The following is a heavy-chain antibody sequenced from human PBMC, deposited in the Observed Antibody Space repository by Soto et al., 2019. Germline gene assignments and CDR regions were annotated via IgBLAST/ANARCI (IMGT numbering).Heavy chain of an antibody. V-gene: IGHV1-3*01. Sequence: ASVKVSCKASGGTFSSYAISWVRQAPGQSLEWMGWINAGSGNTKYSQNFQGRVSITRDTSASTVYMELTGLTSEDTAVYYCARDTETLGPRANDALDIWGQGTMVT. CDR3: ARDTETLGPRANDALDI. D-gene: IGHD3-3*02. J-gene: IGHJ3*02. CDR2: INAGSGNT. CDR1: GGTFSSYA.